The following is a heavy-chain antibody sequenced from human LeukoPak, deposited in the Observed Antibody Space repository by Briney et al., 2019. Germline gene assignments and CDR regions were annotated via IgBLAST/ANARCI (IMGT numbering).Heavy chain of an antibody. CDR3: ATDRLSGWIQLWTY. Sequence: ASVKVSCKVSGYTLTELSMDWVRQAPGKGLEWMGGFDPEDGETIYAQKFQGRVTMTEDTSTDTAYMELSSLRSEDTAVYYCATDRLSGWIQLWTYWGQGTLVTVSS. D-gene: IGHD5-18*01. CDR2: FDPEDGET. V-gene: IGHV1-24*01. CDR1: GYTLTELS. J-gene: IGHJ4*02.